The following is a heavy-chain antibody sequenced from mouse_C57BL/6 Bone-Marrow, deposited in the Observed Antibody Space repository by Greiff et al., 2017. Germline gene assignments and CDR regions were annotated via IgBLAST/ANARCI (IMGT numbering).Heavy chain of an antibody. V-gene: IGHV3-6*01. Sequence: EVQLVESGPGLVKPSPSLSLSCSVTGYSITSGYYWNWIRQFPGNKLECMGYISYDGSNNYNPSIKNQISITRDTSKNQFFLKLNSETTEDTASYYCARDRLYDGLAYWGQGTLVTVSA. CDR1: GYSITSGYY. CDR3: ARDRLYDGLAY. CDR2: ISYDGSN. J-gene: IGHJ3*01. D-gene: IGHD2-3*01.